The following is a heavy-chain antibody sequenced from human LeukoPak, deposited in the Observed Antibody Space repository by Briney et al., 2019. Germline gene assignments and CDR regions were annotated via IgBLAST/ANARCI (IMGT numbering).Heavy chain of an antibody. Sequence: GGSLRLSCAASGFTFSSYGMHWVRQAPGKGLEWVAVISYDGSNKYYADSVKGRFTISRDTYKNTLYLQMIILRAEDTAVYYCAKDILDVVVVAATLPISGFDCWGQGTLGTVFS. CDR2: ISYDGSNK. J-gene: IGHJ4*02. V-gene: IGHV3-30*18. CDR1: GFTFSSYG. CDR3: AKDILDVVVVAATLPISGFDC. D-gene: IGHD2-15*01.